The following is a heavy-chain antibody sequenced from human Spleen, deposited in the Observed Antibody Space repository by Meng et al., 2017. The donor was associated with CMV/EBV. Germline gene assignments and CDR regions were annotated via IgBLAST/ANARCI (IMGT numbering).Heavy chain of an antibody. J-gene: IGHJ3*02. Sequence: ASVKVSCKVSGDTLTELSSHWVRQAPGKGLEWMGGFDPEDGETIYAQKFQGRVTMTEDTSTDTAYMELSSLRSEDTAVYYCATGHRITIFGVVRTDAFDIWGQGTMVTVSS. CDR1: GDTLTELS. CDR3: ATGHRITIFGVVRTDAFDI. D-gene: IGHD3-3*01. CDR2: FDPEDGET. V-gene: IGHV1-24*01.